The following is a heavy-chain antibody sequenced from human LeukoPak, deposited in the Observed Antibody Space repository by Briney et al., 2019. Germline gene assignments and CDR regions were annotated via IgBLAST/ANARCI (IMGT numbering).Heavy chain of an antibody. CDR2: INEDGREE. V-gene: IGHV3-7*01. D-gene: IGHD2-15*01. Sequence: TGGSLRLSCAPSGFTFSRYWMSWVSQAPGKGLEWVANINEDGREEYYVDSVRGRFTIARDKAKNSLYLQMNSLRAEDTAVYYCARAGDGTAARDYWGQGTLVTVSS. J-gene: IGHJ4*02. CDR3: ARAGDGTAARDY. CDR1: GFTFSRYW.